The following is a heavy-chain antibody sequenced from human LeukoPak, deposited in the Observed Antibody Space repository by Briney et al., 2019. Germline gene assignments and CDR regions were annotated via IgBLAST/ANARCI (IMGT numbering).Heavy chain of an antibody. CDR1: GYTFTSNY. V-gene: IGHV1-46*01. Sequence: ASVKVSCKASGYTFTSNYIHWVRQAPGQGLEWMGMIYPRDASTSYAQKFQGRVTVTRDTSTSTVHMELSGLRSEDTAMYYCARGPPNWGPDFWGQGTLITVSS. D-gene: IGHD7-27*01. CDR2: IYPRDAST. CDR3: ARGPPNWGPDF. J-gene: IGHJ4*02.